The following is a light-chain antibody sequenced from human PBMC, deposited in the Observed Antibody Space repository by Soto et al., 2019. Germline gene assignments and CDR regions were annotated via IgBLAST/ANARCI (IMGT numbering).Light chain of an antibody. Sequence: QLTQSPSSLSASVGDRVTIPCRASQDISPSLAWYQQKPGKAPKLLIFDASTLESGVPLRFSGSGSGTNFTLTISSLQPEYFATYYCQQFQSYPLTFGGGTKVEVK. CDR3: QQFQSYPLT. CDR2: DAS. J-gene: IGKJ4*01. CDR1: QDISPS. V-gene: IGKV1-13*02.